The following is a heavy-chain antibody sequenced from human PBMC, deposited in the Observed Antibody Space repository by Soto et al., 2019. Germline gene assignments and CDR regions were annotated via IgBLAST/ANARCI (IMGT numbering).Heavy chain of an antibody. J-gene: IGHJ5*02. CDR2: IKQDASEK. Sequence: GGSLRLSCAATGFSISNYWVSWVRQGPGKGPEWVANIKQDASEKYYVDSVKGRFTISRDNAENSLYLQMTSLRAEDTAVYHCARSLSAIPGESWGQGTLVTVSS. V-gene: IGHV3-7*05. D-gene: IGHD2-21*01. CDR3: ARSLSAIPGES. CDR1: GFSISNYW.